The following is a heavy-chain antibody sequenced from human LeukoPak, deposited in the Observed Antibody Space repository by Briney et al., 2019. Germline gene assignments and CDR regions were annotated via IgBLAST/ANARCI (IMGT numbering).Heavy chain of an antibody. Sequence: PGGSLRLYCAASGFTFSSYSMNWVRQAQGQGLEWVSYISSSSSTIYYADSVKGRFTISRDNAKNSLYLQMNSLRAEDTAVYYCARESGYGDYTTFDYWGQGTLVTVSS. CDR2: ISSSSSTI. J-gene: IGHJ4*02. CDR1: GFTFSSYS. CDR3: ARESGYGDYTTFDY. V-gene: IGHV3-48*01. D-gene: IGHD4-17*01.